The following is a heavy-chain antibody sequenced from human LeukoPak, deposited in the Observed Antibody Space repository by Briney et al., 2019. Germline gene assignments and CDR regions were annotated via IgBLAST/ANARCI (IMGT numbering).Heavy chain of an antibody. V-gene: IGHV4-59*01. CDR3: ARVSLAAAASEGYGWFDP. J-gene: IGHJ5*02. D-gene: IGHD6-13*01. Sequence: WETLSLTCTVSGGSISSYYWSWIRQPPGKGLEWIGYIYYSGSTNYNPSLKSRVTISVDTSKNQFSLKLSSVTAADTAVYYCARVSLAAAASEGYGWFDPWGQGTM. CDR2: IYYSGST. CDR1: GGSISSYY.